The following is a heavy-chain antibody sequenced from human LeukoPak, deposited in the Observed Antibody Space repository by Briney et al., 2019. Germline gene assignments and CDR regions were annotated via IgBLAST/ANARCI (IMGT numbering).Heavy chain of an antibody. CDR2: ISAYNGNT. D-gene: IGHD1-14*01. J-gene: IGHJ3*02. V-gene: IGHV1-18*01. Sequence: ASVKVSCKASGYTFTSYGISWVRQAPGQGLEWMGWISAYNGNTNYAQKLQGRVTMTTDTSTSTAYMELRSLRSDDTAVYYCARAFEGAVYPFAFDIWGQGTMVTVSS. CDR1: GYTFTSYG. CDR3: ARAFEGAVYPFAFDI.